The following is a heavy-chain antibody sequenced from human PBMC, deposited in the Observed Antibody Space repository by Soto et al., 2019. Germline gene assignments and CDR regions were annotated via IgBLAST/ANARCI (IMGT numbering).Heavy chain of an antibody. J-gene: IGHJ6*02. Sequence: ASVKVSFKASGGTFSSYAISWLRQAPGQGLEWMGGIIPIFGTANYAQKFQGRVTITADKSTSTAYMELSSLRSEDTAVYYCASYMTTVTTWRTLNYYYGMDVWGQGTTVTVSS. D-gene: IGHD4-4*01. CDR2: IIPIFGTA. CDR3: ASYMTTVTTWRTLNYYYGMDV. CDR1: GGTFSSYA. V-gene: IGHV1-69*06.